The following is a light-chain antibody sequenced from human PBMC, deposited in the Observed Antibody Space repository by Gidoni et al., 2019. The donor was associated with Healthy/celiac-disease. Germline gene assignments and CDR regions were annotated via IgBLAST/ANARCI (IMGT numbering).Light chain of an antibody. CDR3: QSYDSSLSGSRV. CDR2: GTS. V-gene: IGLV1-40*01. J-gene: IGLJ2*01. CDR1: SSNIGAGYD. Sequence: QSVLTQPPSVSGAPGQRVTISCTGSSSNIGAGYDVHWYQQLPGTAPKLLIYGTSNRPSGVPDRFSGSKSGTSASLAITWLQAEDEADYYCQSYDSSLSGSRVFGGGTKLTVL.